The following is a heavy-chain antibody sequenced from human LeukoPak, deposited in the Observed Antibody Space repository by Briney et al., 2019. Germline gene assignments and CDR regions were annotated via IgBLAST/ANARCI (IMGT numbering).Heavy chain of an antibody. CDR3: AIHYRGNGFDY. V-gene: IGHV1-69*05. D-gene: IGHD4/OR15-4a*01. J-gene: IGHJ4*02. CDR2: IIPIFGTA. CDR1: GGTFSSYA. Sequence: ASVKVSCKASGGTFSSYAISWVRQAPGQGLEWMGRIIPIFGTANYAQKFQGRVTITTDESTSTAYMELSSLRSEDTAVYYCAIHYRGNGFDYWGQGTLVTVSS.